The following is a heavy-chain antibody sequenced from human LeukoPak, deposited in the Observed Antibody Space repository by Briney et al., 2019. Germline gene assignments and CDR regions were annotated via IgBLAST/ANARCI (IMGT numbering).Heavy chain of an antibody. CDR2: INHSGST. J-gene: IGHJ6*03. CDR1: GLTFTNYT. CDR3: ARGHKYQPLYYMDV. Sequence: GSLRLSCAASGLTFTNYTMNWIRQPPGKGLEWIGEINHSGSTNYNPSLKSRVTISVDTSKNQFSLKLSSVTAADTAVYYCARGHKYQPLYYMDVWGKGTTVTISS. V-gene: IGHV4-34*01. D-gene: IGHD2-2*01.